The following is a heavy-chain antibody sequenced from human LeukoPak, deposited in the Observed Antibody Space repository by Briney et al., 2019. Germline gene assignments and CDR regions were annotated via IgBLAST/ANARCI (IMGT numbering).Heavy chain of an antibody. D-gene: IGHD6-19*01. CDR2: IKSKTDGGTT. V-gene: IGHV3-15*01. Sequence: GGSLRLSCAASGFTFSNACMSWVRQAPGKGLEWVGRIKSKTDGGTTAYAAPVKGRFTISRDDSKNTLYRQMNSLKTEDTAVYYCTTDFTGAVAVFDYWGQGTLVTVSS. CDR3: TTDFTGAVAVFDY. CDR1: GFTFSNAC. J-gene: IGHJ4*02.